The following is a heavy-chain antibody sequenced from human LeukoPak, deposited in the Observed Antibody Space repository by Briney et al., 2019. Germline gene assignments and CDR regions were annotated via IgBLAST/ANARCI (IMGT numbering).Heavy chain of an antibody. V-gene: IGHV4-38-2*02. CDR2: IYHSGST. CDR1: GYSISSGYY. Sequence: PSETLSLTCTVSGYSISSGYYWGWIRQPPGKGLGGIGIIYHSGSTYYNPSLKSRVTISVDTSKNHLSLKLSSVTAAHTAVYYCARVHGTPDYGGNSIVIKYFDYWGQGTLVTVSS. CDR3: ARVHGTPDYGGNSIVIKYFDY. J-gene: IGHJ4*02. D-gene: IGHD4-23*01.